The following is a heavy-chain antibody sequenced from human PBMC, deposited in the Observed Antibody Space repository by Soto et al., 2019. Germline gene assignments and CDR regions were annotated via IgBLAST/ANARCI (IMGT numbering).Heavy chain of an antibody. J-gene: IGHJ3*02. D-gene: IGHD3-22*01. CDR1: GFTFSSYS. CDR3: ARGYHYYDSSGYDKWDAFDI. CDR2: ISSSSSYI. V-gene: IGHV3-21*01. Sequence: EVQLVESGGGLVKPGGSLRLSCAASGFTFSSYSMNWVRQAPGKGLEWVSSISSSSSYIYYADSVKGRFTISRDNAKTSLDRQMTSLSAEDTAVYYCARGYHYYDSSGYDKWDAFDIWCQGTMVTVSS.